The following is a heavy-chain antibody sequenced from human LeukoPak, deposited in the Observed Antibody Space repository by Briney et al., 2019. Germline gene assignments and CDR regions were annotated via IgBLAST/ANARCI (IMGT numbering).Heavy chain of an antibody. Sequence: SAETLSLTCAVYGGSFSGYYWSWIRQPPGKGLEWIGEINHSGSTNYNPSLKSRINISVDTSKNQFSLKLSSVPAADTAVYYCARGRSDISTGYYPITDYWGQGTLVSVSS. D-gene: IGHD3-9*01. V-gene: IGHV4-34*01. CDR3: ARGRSDISTGYYPITDY. J-gene: IGHJ4*02. CDR1: GGSFSGYY. CDR2: INHSGST.